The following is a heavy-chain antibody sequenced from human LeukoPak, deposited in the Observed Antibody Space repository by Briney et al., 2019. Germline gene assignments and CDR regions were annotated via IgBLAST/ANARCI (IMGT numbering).Heavy chain of an antibody. D-gene: IGHD3-3*01. V-gene: IGHV3-7*01. CDR2: IKQDGSEK. Sequence: TGGSLRLSCAASGFTFSSYWMSWVRQAPGKGLEWVANIKQDGSEKYYVNSVRGRFTISRDNAKNSLYLQMNSLRAEDTAVYYCASVYYDFWSGYYPFDYWGQGTLVTVSS. CDR3: ASVYYDFWSGYYPFDY. J-gene: IGHJ4*02. CDR1: GFTFSSYW.